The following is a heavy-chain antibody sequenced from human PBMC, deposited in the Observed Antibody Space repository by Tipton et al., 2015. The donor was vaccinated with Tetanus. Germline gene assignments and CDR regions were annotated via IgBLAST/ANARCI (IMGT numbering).Heavy chain of an antibody. CDR3: ARGTGDY. CDR1: GGSLSDYY. CDR2: INEGGST. Sequence: GLVKPSETLSLTCAVSGGSLSDYYWSWIRQSPGKGLEWIGEINEGGSTNYNPSLESRVSISVDTSKNQFSLKLSSVTAADTAVYYCARGTGDYWGQGTLVTVSS. J-gene: IGHJ4*02. D-gene: IGHD1-14*01. V-gene: IGHV4-34*01.